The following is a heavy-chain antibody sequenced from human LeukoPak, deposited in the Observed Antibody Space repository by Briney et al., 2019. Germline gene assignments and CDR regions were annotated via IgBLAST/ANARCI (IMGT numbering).Heavy chain of an antibody. CDR3: ARGEGGYDPLGY. CDR2: IYYSGST. D-gene: IGHD5-12*01. J-gene: IGHJ4*02. V-gene: IGHV4-59*01. CDR1: GGSISSYY. Sequence: TSETLSLTCTVSGGSISSYYWSWIRQPPGKGLEWIGYIYYSGSTNYNPSLKSRVTISVDTSKNQFSLKLSPVTAADTAVYYCARGEGGYDPLGYWGQGTLVTVSS.